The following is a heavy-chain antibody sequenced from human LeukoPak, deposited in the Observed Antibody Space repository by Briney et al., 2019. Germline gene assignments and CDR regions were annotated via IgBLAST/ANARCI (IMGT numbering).Heavy chain of an antibody. J-gene: IGHJ6*03. CDR3: ARDWSGNYYYYYMDV. D-gene: IGHD2/OR15-2a*01. Sequence: ASVKVSCKASGGTFSSYAISWVRQAPGQGLEWMGWISAYNGNTNYAQKLQGRVTMTTDTSTSTAYMELSSLRSEDTAVYYCARDWSGNYYYYYMDVWGKGTTVTASS. CDR2: ISAYNGNT. V-gene: IGHV1-18*01. CDR1: GGTFSSYA.